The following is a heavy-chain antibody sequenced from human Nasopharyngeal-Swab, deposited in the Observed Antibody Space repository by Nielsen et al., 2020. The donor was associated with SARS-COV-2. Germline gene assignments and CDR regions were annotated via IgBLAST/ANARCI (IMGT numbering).Heavy chain of an antibody. CDR3: ARGHRSISMIVVVIATAHFYFDS. J-gene: IGHJ4*02. CDR1: GGSFSAYY. V-gene: IGHV4-34*01. Sequence: SQPLSLTCAVYGGSFSAYYWSWIRQPPGKRLEWLGELNPSGTTRDNQSLKSRVTISSDTSKNQFPLKLSSVTAADTAVYYCARGHRSISMIVVVIATAHFYFDSWGRGTLVTVTS. CDR2: LNPSGTT. D-gene: IGHD3-22*01.